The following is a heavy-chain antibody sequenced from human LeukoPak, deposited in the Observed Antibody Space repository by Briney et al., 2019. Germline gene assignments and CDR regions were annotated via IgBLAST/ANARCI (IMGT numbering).Heavy chain of an antibody. D-gene: IGHD6-13*01. CDR2: IIPIFGTA. V-gene: IGHV1-69*01. Sequence: SVKVSCKASGGTFSSYAISWVRQAPGQGLEWMGGIIPIFGTANYAQKFQGRVTITADESTSTAYVELSSLRSEDTAVYYCARDQTSIAAAVQLNGMDVWGQGTTVTVSS. CDR1: GGTFSSYA. CDR3: ARDQTSIAAAVQLNGMDV. J-gene: IGHJ6*02.